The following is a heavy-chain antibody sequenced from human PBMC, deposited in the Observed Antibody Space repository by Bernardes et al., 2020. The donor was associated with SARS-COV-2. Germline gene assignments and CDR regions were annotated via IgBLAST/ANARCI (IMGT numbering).Heavy chain of an antibody. CDR1: GFSLSTSGVG. CDR3: AHRGGYCSSTSCYRGVDYFDY. V-gene: IGHV2-5*02. CDR2: IYWDDDK. D-gene: IGHD2-2*01. Sequence: SGPTLVKPTQTLTLTCTFSGFSLSTSGVGVGWIRQPPGKALEWLALIYWDDDKRYSPSLKSRLTITKDTSKNQVVLTMTNMDPVDTATYYCAHRGGYCSSTSCYRGVDYFDYWGQGTLVTVSS. J-gene: IGHJ4*02.